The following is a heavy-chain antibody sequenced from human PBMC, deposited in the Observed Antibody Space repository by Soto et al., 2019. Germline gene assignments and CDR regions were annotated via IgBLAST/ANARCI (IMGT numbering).Heavy chain of an antibody. D-gene: IGHD2-2*02. CDR1: GGPFSSYA. Sequence: GASVKVSCKASGGPFSSYAIRWVRQAPGQGLEWMGGIIPIFGTANYAQKFQGRVTITADESTSTAYMELSSLRSEDTAVYYCAIKGVVPAAIGWNYYYGMDVWGQGTTVTVSS. V-gene: IGHV1-69*13. J-gene: IGHJ6*02. CDR3: AIKGVVPAAIGWNYYYGMDV. CDR2: IIPIFGTA.